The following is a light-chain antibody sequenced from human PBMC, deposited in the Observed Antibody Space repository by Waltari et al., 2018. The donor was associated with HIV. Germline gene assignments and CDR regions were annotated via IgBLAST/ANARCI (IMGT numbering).Light chain of an antibody. Sequence: DIVMTQSPGSLAVSLGERATSHCMYSQSLLNSSNNKNYLAWYQQKPGQPPKLLIYWASTRESGVPDRFSGSGSGTEFTLTISSLQAEDVAVYYCQQYYSTPFTFGPGTKVDSK. CDR2: WAS. CDR1: QSLLNSSNNKNY. V-gene: IGKV4-1*01. CDR3: QQYYSTPFT. J-gene: IGKJ3*01.